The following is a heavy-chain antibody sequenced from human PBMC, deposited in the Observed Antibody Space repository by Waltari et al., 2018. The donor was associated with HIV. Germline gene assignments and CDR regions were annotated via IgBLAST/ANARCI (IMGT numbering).Heavy chain of an antibody. CDR1: GGSFSGYY. V-gene: IGHV4-34*01. J-gene: IGHJ6*02. D-gene: IGHD6-19*01. Sequence: QVQLQQWGAGLLKPSETLSLTCAVYGGSFSGYYWSWIRQPPGKGLEWIGEINHSGSTTYNPSLKGRVTISVDTSKNQFSLKLNSVTAADTALYFCARVGTGWDGSFNYYARDVWGQGTTVSVSS. CDR2: INHSGST. CDR3: ARVGTGWDGSFNYYARDV.